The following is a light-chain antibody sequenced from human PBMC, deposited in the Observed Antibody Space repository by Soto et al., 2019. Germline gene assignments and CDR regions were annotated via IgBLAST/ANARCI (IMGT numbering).Light chain of an antibody. CDR3: QKYDSAPPT. J-gene: IGKJ1*01. CDR2: AAS. CDR1: QGISNY. V-gene: IGKV1-27*01. Sequence: DIQMTQSPSSLSASVGDRVTITCRASQGISNYLAWYQQKPGKVPKLLIYAASTLQSGVPSRFSGSGSGTEFTLTISSLQPEDVAACYCQKYDSAPPTFGQGTKVEIK.